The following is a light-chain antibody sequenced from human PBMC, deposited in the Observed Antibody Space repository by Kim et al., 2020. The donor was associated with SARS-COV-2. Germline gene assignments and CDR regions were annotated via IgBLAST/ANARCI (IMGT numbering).Light chain of an antibody. J-gene: IGLJ3*02. CDR2: RNS. V-gene: IGLV1-47*01. CDR3: AAWDDSLSGPV. Sequence: GQSVTISCSGTTSNLGNTYVSWYQQLPATAPKLLIYRNSLRPPGVPDRFSGSKSGTSASLAISGLRSDDEADYYCAAWDDSLSGPVFGGATKVTVL. CDR1: TSNLGNTY.